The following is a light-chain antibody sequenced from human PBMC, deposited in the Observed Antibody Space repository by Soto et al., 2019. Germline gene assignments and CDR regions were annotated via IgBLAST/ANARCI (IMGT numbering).Light chain of an antibody. CDR1: QGISSY. J-gene: IGKJ5*01. CDR3: QHLKSYPFT. Sequence: DIQLTQSPSFLSASVGDRVTITCRASQGISSYLAWYQQKPGKAPKLLIYGASTLQRGVSSRFSGSGSGTEFPLTISSLQPEDFATYYCQHLKSYPFTFGQGTRLDIK. V-gene: IGKV1-9*01. CDR2: GAS.